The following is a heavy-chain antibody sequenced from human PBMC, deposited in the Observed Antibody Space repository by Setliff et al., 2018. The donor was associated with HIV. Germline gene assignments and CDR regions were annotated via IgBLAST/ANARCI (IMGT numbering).Heavy chain of an antibody. V-gene: IGHV4-31*03. Sequence: LSLTCIVSGGSISSGGYYWNWIRQYPVKGLEWIGHIFYDGRTLFNPALGTRLNMSVDTSENQFSLQLNSVTPEDTAVYYCARGGDWDDNYYMDVWGKGTTVTVSS. D-gene: IGHD1-1*01. J-gene: IGHJ6*03. CDR3: ARGGDWDDNYYMDV. CDR1: GGSISSGGYY. CDR2: IFYDGRT.